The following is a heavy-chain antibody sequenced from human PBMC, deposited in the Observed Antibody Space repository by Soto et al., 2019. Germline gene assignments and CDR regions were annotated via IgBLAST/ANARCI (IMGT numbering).Heavy chain of an antibody. CDR2: ISSSSFST. V-gene: IGHV3-48*01. J-gene: IGHJ4*02. Sequence: GGSLRLSCAASGFTFSDYSMNWVRQAPGRGLEWVSYISSSSFSTHYADSVEGRFTISRDNAKNTLYLQMNSLRVEDTAVYYCAKDRLAGNFDYWGQGTQVTVS. CDR1: GFTFSDYS. CDR3: AKDRLAGNFDY.